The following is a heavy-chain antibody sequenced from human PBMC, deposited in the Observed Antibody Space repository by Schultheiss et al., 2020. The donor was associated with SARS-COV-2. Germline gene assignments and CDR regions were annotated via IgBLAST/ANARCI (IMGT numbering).Heavy chain of an antibody. D-gene: IGHD2-2*02. CDR2: IWYDGSNK. Sequence: GGSLRLSCKVSGYTLTELSMHWVRQAPGKGLEWVAVIWYDGSNKYYADSVKGRFTISRDNSKNTLYLQMNSLRAEDTAVYYCARDGPFLGVVPAAIREYYYYMDVWGKGTTVTVSS. J-gene: IGHJ6*03. V-gene: IGHV3-33*01. CDR1: GYTLTELS. CDR3: ARDGPFLGVVPAAIREYYYYMDV.